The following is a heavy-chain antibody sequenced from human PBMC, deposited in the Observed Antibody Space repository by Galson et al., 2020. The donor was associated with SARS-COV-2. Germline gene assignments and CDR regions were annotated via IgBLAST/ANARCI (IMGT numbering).Heavy chain of an antibody. CDR2: ISSSSSYI. CDR3: ARDLDYLYGMDV. V-gene: IGHV3-21*01. CDR1: GFTFSSYS. Sequence: GESLKISCAASGFTFSSYSMNWVRQAPGKGLEWVSSISSSSSYIYYADSVKGRFTISRDNDKNSLYLQMNSLRAEDTAVYYCARDLDYLYGMDVWGQGTTVTVSS. J-gene: IGHJ6*02.